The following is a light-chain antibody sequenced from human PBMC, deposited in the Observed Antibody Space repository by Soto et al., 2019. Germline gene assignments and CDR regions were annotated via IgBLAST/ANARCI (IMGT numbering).Light chain of an antibody. CDR2: GAS. Sequence: EIVLTQSTGTLSLSPGERATLSCRASQSVSSNFLAWYQQKPGQAPRLLIFGASTRATGVPDRFSGSGSGTDFTLTISRLEPEDFPVYYCQQYGSSPYTFGQGTKLEIK. CDR1: QSVSSNF. CDR3: QQYGSSPYT. J-gene: IGKJ2*01. V-gene: IGKV3-20*01.